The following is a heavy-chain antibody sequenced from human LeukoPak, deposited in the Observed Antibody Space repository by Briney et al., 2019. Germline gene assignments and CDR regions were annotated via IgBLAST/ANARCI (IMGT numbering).Heavy chain of an antibody. J-gene: IGHJ4*02. D-gene: IGHD6-13*01. Sequence: GGSLRLSCAASGFSFSSYAVSWVRQTPGKRPEWVSGISGDGRTFYADSVKGRFTLSRDFSRSTLYLQMNSLRAEDTAVYYCAKDPHFFGSWTYDYWGQGTLVTVSS. CDR3: AKDPHFFGSWTYDY. CDR2: ISGDGRT. V-gene: IGHV3-23*01. CDR1: GFSFSSYA.